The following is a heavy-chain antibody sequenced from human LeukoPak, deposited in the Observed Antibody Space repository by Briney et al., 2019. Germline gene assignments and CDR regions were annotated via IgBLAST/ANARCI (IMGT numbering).Heavy chain of an antibody. CDR1: GYSFTSYW. Sequence: GESLKISCKGSGYSFTSYWIGWVRQMPGKGLEWMGIIYPGDSDTRYSPSFQGQVTISADKSISTAYLQWSSLKASDTAMYYCARHGAYYDGSGYYPGHWGQGTLVTVSS. CDR3: ARHGAYYDGSGYYPGH. J-gene: IGHJ4*02. D-gene: IGHD3-22*01. CDR2: IYPGDSDT. V-gene: IGHV5-51*01.